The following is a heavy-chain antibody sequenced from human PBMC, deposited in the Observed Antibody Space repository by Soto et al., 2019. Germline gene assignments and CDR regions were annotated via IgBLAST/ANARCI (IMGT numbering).Heavy chain of an antibody. J-gene: IGHJ5*02. CDR3: VRDMHAGFTHYFDP. V-gene: IGHV4-61*01. Sequence: PSETLSLTCTVSGGSVNSGTDYWSWIRQPPGKGLEWIGYTSNSGSAKYNPSLKSRVTITTDTSKNQVSLKLTSVTAADTAVYYCVRDMHAGFTHYFDPWGQGTLVTVSS. CDR2: TSNSGSA. CDR1: GGSVNSGTDY. D-gene: IGHD1-26*01.